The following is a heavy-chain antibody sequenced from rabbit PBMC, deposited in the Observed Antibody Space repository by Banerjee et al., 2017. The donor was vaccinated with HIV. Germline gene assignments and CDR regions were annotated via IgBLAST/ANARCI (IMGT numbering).Heavy chain of an antibody. CDR2: IYSGDGGT. CDR3: ARDYDGSSGYVFDL. V-gene: IGHV1S40*01. J-gene: IGHJ4*01. Sequence: QQLVESGGGLVKPGASLTLTCTASGFSFSRRQYMCWVRQAPGKGLGWIACIYSGDGGTDYTNWAKGRFTISKASSTTVTLQTTSLTSADTATYFCARDYDGSSGYVFDLWGPGTLVTVS. D-gene: IGHD8-1*01. CDR1: GFSFSRRQY.